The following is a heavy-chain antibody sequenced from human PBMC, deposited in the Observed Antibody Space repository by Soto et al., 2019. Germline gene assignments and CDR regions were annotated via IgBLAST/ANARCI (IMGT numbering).Heavy chain of an antibody. J-gene: IGHJ4*02. CDR2: ISGGGGST. CDR1: GFTFNNYV. V-gene: IGHV3-23*01. Sequence: EVQLLESGGGLVQPGGSLSLYCAASGFTFNNYVMTWVRQAPGRGLEWVSSISGGGGSTYYADSVKGRFTISRDGSESTLFLQMNSLRPEDTADYYCARARFEGNFFWGSSIEYWGQGTLVTVSS. CDR3: ARARFEGNFFWGSSIEY. D-gene: IGHD3-16*01.